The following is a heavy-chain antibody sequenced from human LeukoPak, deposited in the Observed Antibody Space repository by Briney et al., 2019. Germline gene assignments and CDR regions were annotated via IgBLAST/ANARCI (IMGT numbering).Heavy chain of an antibody. D-gene: IGHD3-10*01. Sequence: GGSLRLSCAASDSTFNGFALNWVRQAPGKGLEWVSVIYSGGSTYYADSVKGRFTISRDNSKNTLYLQMNNLRAEDTAVYYCASGSGSYRTPYYYMDVWGKGTTVTVSS. CDR2: IYSGGST. CDR3: ASGSGSYRTPYYYMDV. CDR1: DSTFNGFA. V-gene: IGHV3-53*01. J-gene: IGHJ6*03.